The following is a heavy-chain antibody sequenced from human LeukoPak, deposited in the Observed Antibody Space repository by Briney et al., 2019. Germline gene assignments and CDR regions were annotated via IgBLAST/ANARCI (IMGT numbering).Heavy chain of an antibody. V-gene: IGHV1-46*01. J-gene: IGHJ4*02. CDR1: GYTFTDYY. CDR2: IIPIFGTA. D-gene: IGHD6-19*01. Sequence: GASVKVSCKTSGYTFTDYYIHWVRQAPGQGLEWMGGIIPIFGTANYAQKFQGRVTMTRDMSTSTVYMELSSLRSEDTAVYYCARAGWMSSGWFSDYWGQGTLVTVSS. CDR3: ARAGWMSSGWFSDY.